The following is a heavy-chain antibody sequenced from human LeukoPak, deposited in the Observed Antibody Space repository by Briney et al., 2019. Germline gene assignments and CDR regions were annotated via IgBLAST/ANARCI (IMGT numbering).Heavy chain of an antibody. Sequence: GESLKISCKGSGYTFTNYWIGWVRQMPGKGLEWMGIIYPGDSDTRYSPSFQGQVTISADKSISTAYLQWSSLKASDTAMYYCVRRMYSGSYYFDYWGQGTLVTVSS. V-gene: IGHV5-51*01. D-gene: IGHD1-26*01. CDR2: IYPGDSDT. CDR3: VRRMYSGSYYFDY. J-gene: IGHJ4*02. CDR1: GYTFTNYW.